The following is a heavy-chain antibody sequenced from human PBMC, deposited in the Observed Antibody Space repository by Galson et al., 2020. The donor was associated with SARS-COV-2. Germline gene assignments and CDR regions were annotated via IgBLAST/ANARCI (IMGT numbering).Heavy chain of an antibody. CDR1: GGSISSYY. D-gene: IGHD3-22*01. CDR2: IYDSGST. V-gene: IGHV4-4*07. J-gene: IGHJ2*01. CDR3: ARDGAMHDSSGYYYGRDWYFDL. Sequence: SETLSLTCTVSGGSISSYYWSWIRQPAGKGLEWIGRIYDSGSTDYSPSLKSRVTMSVDTPEKQFSLKLMSVTAADTAVYYCARDGAMHDSSGYYYGRDWYFDLWGRGTLVTVSS.